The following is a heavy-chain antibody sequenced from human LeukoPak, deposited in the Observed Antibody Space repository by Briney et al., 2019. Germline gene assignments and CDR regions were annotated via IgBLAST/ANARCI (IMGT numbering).Heavy chain of an antibody. CDR1: GFTFSSYG. CDR3: ARDLGGYYDTSDNWFDP. Sequence: GGSLRLSCAASGFTFSSYGMSWVRQAPGKGLEWVSAISGSGGSTYYADSVKGRFTISRGNSKNTLYLQMNRLRAEDTAVYYCARDLGGYYDTSDNWFDPWGQGTLVTVSS. V-gene: IGHV3-23*01. CDR2: ISGSGGST. J-gene: IGHJ5*02. D-gene: IGHD3-22*01.